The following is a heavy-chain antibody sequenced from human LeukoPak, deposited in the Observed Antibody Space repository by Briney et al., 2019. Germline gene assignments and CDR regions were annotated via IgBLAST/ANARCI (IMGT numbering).Heavy chain of an antibody. CDR2: ISSNGGST. CDR3: ARDRYYDFWSGYPLPVYYNYYYMDV. D-gene: IGHD3-3*01. V-gene: IGHV3-64*01. J-gene: IGHJ6*03. CDR1: GFTFSSYA. Sequence: GGSLRLSCAASGFTFSSYAMHWVRQAPGKGLEYVSAISSNGGSTYYANSVKGRFTISRDNSKNTLYLQMGSLRAEDMAVYYCARDRYYDFWSGYPLPVYYNYYYMDVWGKGTTVTVSS.